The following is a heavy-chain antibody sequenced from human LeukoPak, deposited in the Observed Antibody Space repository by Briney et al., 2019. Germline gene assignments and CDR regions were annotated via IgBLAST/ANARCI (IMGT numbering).Heavy chain of an antibody. D-gene: IGHD2-2*01. V-gene: IGHV3-21*01. CDR1: GLTVSSYS. Sequence: GGSLRLSCAASGLTVSSYSMNWVRQAPGKGLEWVSSISSSSSYIYYADSVKGRFTISRDNAKNSLYLQMNSLRAEDTAVYYCARDIRYCSSTSCPRSYYFDYWGQGTLVTVSS. CDR3: ARDIRYCSSTSCPRSYYFDY. CDR2: ISSSSSYI. J-gene: IGHJ4*02.